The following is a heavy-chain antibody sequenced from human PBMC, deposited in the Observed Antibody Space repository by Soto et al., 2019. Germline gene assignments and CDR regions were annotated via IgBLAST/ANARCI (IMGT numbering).Heavy chain of an antibody. J-gene: IGHJ4*02. V-gene: IGHV1-69*01. D-gene: IGHD5-12*01. CDR2: LIPLFGTA. Sequence: QVQLVQSGAEVKKPGSSVKVSCKASGGTFSTYDICWVRQAPGPGLEWMGGLIPLFGTANYAQKFQGRATIIADESTRTAYMELRRLRSEDTAVYYCAINEGTDGYKFAYWGQGTLVTGSS. CDR3: AINEGTDGYKFAY. CDR1: GGTFSTYD.